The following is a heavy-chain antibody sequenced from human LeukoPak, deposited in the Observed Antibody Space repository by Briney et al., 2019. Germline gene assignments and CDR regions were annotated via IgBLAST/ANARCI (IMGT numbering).Heavy chain of an antibody. CDR3: ARVIIISVARWFDP. V-gene: IGHV3-21*06. CDR2: TSSSGTYT. CDR1: GFIFSSYS. D-gene: IGHD3-16*02. Sequence: GGSLRLSCAASGFIFSSYSINWVRQAPGKGLEWVSSTSSSGTYTSFADSVKGRFTISRDNAKNSLYLQMNSLRAEDTAVYYCARVIIISVARWFDPWGQGTLVTVSS. J-gene: IGHJ5*02.